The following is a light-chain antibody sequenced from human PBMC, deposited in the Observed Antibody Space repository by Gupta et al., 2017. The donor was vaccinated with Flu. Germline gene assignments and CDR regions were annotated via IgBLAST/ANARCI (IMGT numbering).Light chain of an antibody. J-gene: IGKJ4*01. Sequence: DIQMTQSPSSLSASVGDRVTITCQASQDISNYLNWYQQKPGKAPKLLIYDASNLETGVPSRFSGSGSGTDFTFTIISLQPEDIATYYCQQDDSQGLTFGGGTKVEIK. CDR1: QDISNY. CDR3: QQDDSQGLT. CDR2: DAS. V-gene: IGKV1-33*01.